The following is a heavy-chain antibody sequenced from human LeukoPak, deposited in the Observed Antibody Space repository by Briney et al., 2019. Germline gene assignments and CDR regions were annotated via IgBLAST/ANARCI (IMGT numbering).Heavy chain of an antibody. CDR3: SVYGRYYFDY. CDR2: ISGSGGST. V-gene: IGHV3-23*01. CDR1: GFTFSSYA. Sequence: PGGSLRLSCAASGFTFSSYAMSSVRQALGKGLEWVSAISGSGGSTYYADSVKGRFTISRDNSKNTLYLQMNSLRAEDTAVYYCSVYGRYYFDYWGQGTLVTVSS. D-gene: IGHD3-10*01. J-gene: IGHJ4*02.